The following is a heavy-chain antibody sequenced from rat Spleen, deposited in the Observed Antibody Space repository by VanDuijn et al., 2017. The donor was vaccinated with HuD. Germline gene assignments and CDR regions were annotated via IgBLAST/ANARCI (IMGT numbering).Heavy chain of an antibody. V-gene: IGHV5S10*01. CDR2: IIYDGTRT. J-gene: IGHJ2*01. CDR1: GFTFSDYA. Sequence: EVQLVESGGGLVQPGNSLKLSCAASGFTFSDYAMAWVRQAPTKGLEWVATIIYDGTRTYFRDSVKGRFTLSRDNTKSTLYLQMDSLRSEDTATYYCVREAGMPFHYFDYWGQGVMVTVSS. D-gene: IGHD1-4*01. CDR3: VREAGMPFHYFDY.